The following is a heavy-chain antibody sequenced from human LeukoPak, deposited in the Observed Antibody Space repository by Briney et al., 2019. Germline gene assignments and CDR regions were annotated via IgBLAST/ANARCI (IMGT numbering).Heavy chain of an antibody. V-gene: IGHV4-34*01. CDR1: GGSFSGYY. Sequence: PSETLSLTCAVYGGSFSGYYWGWIRQPPGKGLEWIGSIYYSGSTYYNPSLKSRVTISVDTSKNQFSLKLSSVTAADTAVYYCAREGRRSYCSSTSCYVGWGQGTLVTVSS. CDR3: AREGRRSYCSSTSCYVG. CDR2: IYYSGST. J-gene: IGHJ4*02. D-gene: IGHD2-2*01.